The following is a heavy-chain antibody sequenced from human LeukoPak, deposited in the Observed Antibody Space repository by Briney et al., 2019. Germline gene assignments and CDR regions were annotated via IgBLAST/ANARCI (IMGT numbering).Heavy chain of an antibody. Sequence: PGESLRLSCAASGFTFSSYAMSWVRQAPGKGLEWVSAISGSGGSTYYADSVKGRFTISRDNSKKTLYLQMNSLRAEDTAVYYCAKRPDCSSTSCWWYFDYWGQGTLVTVSS. V-gene: IGHV3-23*01. CDR2: ISGSGGST. CDR1: GFTFSSYA. CDR3: AKRPDCSSTSCWWYFDY. D-gene: IGHD2-2*01. J-gene: IGHJ4*02.